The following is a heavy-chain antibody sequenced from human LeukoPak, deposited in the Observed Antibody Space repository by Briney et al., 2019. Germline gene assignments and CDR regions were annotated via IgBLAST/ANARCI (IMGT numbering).Heavy chain of an antibody. Sequence: GGSLRLSCVASGFTFSNYTMHWARQAPGKGLEWVAAVSYRGSIKSYAESVKGRLTISRDNSENTLYLQMNSLRAEDTAVYYCVATSGGNTNWGQGTLVTVSS. CDR2: VSYRGSIK. D-gene: IGHD5-12*01. J-gene: IGHJ4*02. CDR3: VATSGGNTN. CDR1: GFTFSNYT. V-gene: IGHV3-30-3*01.